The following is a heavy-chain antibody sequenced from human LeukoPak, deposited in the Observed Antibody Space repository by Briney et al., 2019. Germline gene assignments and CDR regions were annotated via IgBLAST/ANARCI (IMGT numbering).Heavy chain of an antibody. CDR2: MNPNSGNT. Sequence: GASVKVSCKASGYTFTSYDINWVRQATGQGLEWMGWMNPNSGNTGYAQKFQGRVTITRNTSISTAYMELSSLRSEDTAVYYCARAPEGDVVVVAADFWWFDPWGQGTLVTVSS. CDR1: GYTFTSYD. J-gene: IGHJ5*02. V-gene: IGHV1-8*03. CDR3: ARAPEGDVVVVAADFWWFDP. D-gene: IGHD2-15*01.